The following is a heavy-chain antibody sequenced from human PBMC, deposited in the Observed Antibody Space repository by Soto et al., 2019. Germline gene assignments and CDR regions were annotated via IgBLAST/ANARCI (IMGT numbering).Heavy chain of an antibody. CDR1: GFTFSSYA. Sequence: GGSLRLSCAASGFTFSSYAMSWVRQAPGKGLEWVPAISGSGGSTYYADSVKGRFTISRDNSKNTLYLQMNSLRAEDTAVYYCAKDQDYDYVWGSPGDWFDPWGQGTLVTVSS. J-gene: IGHJ5*02. V-gene: IGHV3-23*01. CDR3: AKDQDYDYVWGSPGDWFDP. D-gene: IGHD3-16*01. CDR2: ISGSGGST.